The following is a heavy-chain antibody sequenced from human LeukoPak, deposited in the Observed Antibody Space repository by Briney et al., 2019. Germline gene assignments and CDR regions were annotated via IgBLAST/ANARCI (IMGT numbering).Heavy chain of an antibody. Sequence: SGTLSLTCTVSGDSINSLDLWSWVRQPPGKGLEWIGEMYLSGTTHSNPSVKRRVTISIDKSKNQFFLNLSSVTAADTAGYYCAGLVGRYSSGLYYYYFDYWGQGTLVTVSS. CDR1: GDSINSLDL. V-gene: IGHV4-4*02. J-gene: IGHJ4*02. D-gene: IGHD3-22*01. CDR2: MYLSGTT. CDR3: AGLVGRYSSGLYYYYFDY.